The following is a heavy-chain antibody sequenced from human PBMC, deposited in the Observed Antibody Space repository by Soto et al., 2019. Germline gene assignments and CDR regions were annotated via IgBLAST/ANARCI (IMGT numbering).Heavy chain of an antibody. J-gene: IGHJ4*02. CDR3: VRDLGLPTDLFAY. D-gene: IGHD3-16*01. V-gene: IGHV1-69*08. CDR1: GCTFSSYT. Sequence: ASVKVSCKASGCTFSSYTISWVRQAPGQGLEWMERIIPILGGANYAQKFQGRVTMTTDTSTNTAYMELKSLRSDDTAVYYCVRDLGLPTDLFAYWGQGTLVTGSS. CDR2: IIPILGGA.